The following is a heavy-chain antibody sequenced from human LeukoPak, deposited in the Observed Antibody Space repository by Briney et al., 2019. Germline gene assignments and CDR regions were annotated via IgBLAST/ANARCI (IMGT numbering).Heavy chain of an antibody. Sequence: GESLKISCKGSGYSFTSYWIGWVRPMPGKGLEWMGIIYPGDSDTRYSPSFQGQVTISADKSISTAYLQWSSLKASDTAMYYCARWRYYYDSSGYWSLLDYWGQGTLVTVSS. CDR2: IYPGDSDT. V-gene: IGHV5-51*01. D-gene: IGHD3-22*01. CDR1: GYSFTSYW. CDR3: ARWRYYYDSSGYWSLLDY. J-gene: IGHJ4*02.